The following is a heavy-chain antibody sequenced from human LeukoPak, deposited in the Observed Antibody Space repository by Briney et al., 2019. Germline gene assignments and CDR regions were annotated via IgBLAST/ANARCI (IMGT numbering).Heavy chain of an antibody. V-gene: IGHV3-30*04. J-gene: IGHJ4*02. CDR3: ARDRSTTGTTFDY. D-gene: IGHD1-1*01. CDR2: ISYDGSNK. CDR1: GFTFSSYA. Sequence: AGGSLRLSCAASGFTFSSYAMHWVRQAPGKGLEWVAVISYDGSNKYYADSVKGRFTISRDNSKNTLYLQMNSLRAEDTAVYYCARDRSTTGTTFDYWGQGTLVTVSS.